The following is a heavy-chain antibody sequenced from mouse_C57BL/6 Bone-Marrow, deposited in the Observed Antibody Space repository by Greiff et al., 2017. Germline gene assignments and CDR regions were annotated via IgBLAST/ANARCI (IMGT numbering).Heavy chain of an antibody. CDR2: ISSGSSTI. Sequence: DVQLVESGGGLVKPGGSLKLSCAASGFTFSDYGMHWVRQAPEKGLEWVAYISSGSSTIYYADTVKGRFTISRDNAKNTLFLQMTSLRSEDTAMYYCARMDTKDAMDYWGQGTSVTVSS. CDR3: ARMDTKDAMDY. CDR1: GFTFSDYG. D-gene: IGHD2-2*01. J-gene: IGHJ4*01. V-gene: IGHV5-17*01.